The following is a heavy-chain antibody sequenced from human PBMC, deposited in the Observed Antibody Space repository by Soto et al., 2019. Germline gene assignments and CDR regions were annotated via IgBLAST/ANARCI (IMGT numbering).Heavy chain of an antibody. J-gene: IGHJ6*02. Sequence: SQTLSLTCAISGDSVSSNSAAWIWIRQSPSRGLEWLGRTYYKSKWNTDHALTVKSRITISPDTSQNLLSLDLDSVTPEDTAVYYCAGVTWFRGLDVWGQGTPVTVSS. D-gene: IGHD3-10*01. CDR1: GDSVSSNSAA. CDR2: TYYKSKWNT. CDR3: AGVTWFRGLDV. V-gene: IGHV6-1*01.